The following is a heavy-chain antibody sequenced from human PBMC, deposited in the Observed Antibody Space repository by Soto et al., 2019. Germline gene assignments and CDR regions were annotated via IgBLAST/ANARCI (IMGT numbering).Heavy chain of an antibody. V-gene: IGHV3-30*18. CDR2: ISYDGSNK. Sequence: PGGSLRLSCAASGFTFSSYGMHWVRQAPGKGLEWVAVISYDGSNKYYADSVKGRFTISRDNSKNTLYLQMNSLRAEDTAVYYCAKSFGVRFLEWFPDYWGQGTLVTVSS. CDR3: AKSFGVRFLEWFPDY. J-gene: IGHJ4*02. D-gene: IGHD3-3*01. CDR1: GFTFSSYG.